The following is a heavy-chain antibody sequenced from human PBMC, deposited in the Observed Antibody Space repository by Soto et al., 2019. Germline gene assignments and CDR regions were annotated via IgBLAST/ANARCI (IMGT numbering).Heavy chain of an antibody. CDR3: ARDISVYFFNY. CDR1: GLTFSNYA. V-gene: IGHV3-21*01. Sequence: PGGSLRLSCAATGLTFSNYAMSWVRQAPGKGLEWVSTISSSGSNIYYADSVKGRFTISRDNAKNSLYLQMNSLRAEDTAVYYCARDISVYFFNYWGQGALVTVSS. CDR2: ISSSGSNI. D-gene: IGHD3-10*01. J-gene: IGHJ4*02.